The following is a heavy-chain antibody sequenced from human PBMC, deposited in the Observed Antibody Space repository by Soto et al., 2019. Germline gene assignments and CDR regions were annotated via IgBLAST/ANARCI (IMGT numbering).Heavy chain of an antibody. V-gene: IGHV3-30-3*01. J-gene: IGHJ4*02. CDR1: GFTFSSYA. CDR3: ARDDSSGYYLDY. Sequence: QVQLVESGGGVVQPGRSLRLSCAASGFTFSSYAMHWVRQAPGKGLEWVAVISYDGSNKYYADFVKGRFTISRDNSKNTLYLQMNSLRAEDTAVYYCARDDSSGYYLDYWGQGTLVTVSS. CDR2: ISYDGSNK. D-gene: IGHD3-22*01.